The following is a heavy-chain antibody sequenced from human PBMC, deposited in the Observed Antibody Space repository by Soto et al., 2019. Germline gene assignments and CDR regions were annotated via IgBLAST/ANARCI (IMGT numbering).Heavy chain of an antibody. CDR3: ARDVGRLTYYYYGMDV. J-gene: IGHJ6*02. D-gene: IGHD2-15*01. V-gene: IGHV1-69*01. Sequence: QVQLVQSGAEVKKPGSSVKVSCKASGGTFSSYAISWVRQAPEQGLEWMGGIIPIFGTANYAQKFQGRVTITADESTSTAYMELSSLRSEDTAVYYCARDVGRLTYYYYGMDVWGQGTTVTVSS. CDR1: GGTFSSYA. CDR2: IIPIFGTA.